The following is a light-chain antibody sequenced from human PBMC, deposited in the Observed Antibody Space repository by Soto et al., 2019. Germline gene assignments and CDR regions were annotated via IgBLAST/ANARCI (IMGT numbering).Light chain of an antibody. CDR3: CSYAGSDSYV. CDR2: DAT. CDR1: SSDVGGYNF. J-gene: IGLJ1*01. V-gene: IGLV2-11*01. Sequence: QSALTQPRSVSVSPGQSVTISCTGTSSDVGGYNFVSWYQHPPGKAPKLLLYDATNRPSGFPDRFSGSKSDNTASLTTSGLQDQDEADYYCCSYAGSDSYVFGTGTKLTVL.